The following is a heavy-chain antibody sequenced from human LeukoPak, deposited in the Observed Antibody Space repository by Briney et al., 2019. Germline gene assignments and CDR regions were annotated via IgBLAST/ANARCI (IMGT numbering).Heavy chain of an antibody. D-gene: IGHD3-16*02. V-gene: IGHV4-34*01. CDR3: ARRPYYVWGSYRYPAPLDY. CDR2: INHSGSN. J-gene: IGHJ4*02. Sequence: SETLSLTCAVYGGSFSGYYWSWIRQPPGKGLEWIGEINHSGSNNYNPSLKSRVTISVDASKNQFSLKLSCVSAADTAVYYCARRPYYVWGSYRYPAPLDYWGQGTPVTVSS. CDR1: GGSFSGYY.